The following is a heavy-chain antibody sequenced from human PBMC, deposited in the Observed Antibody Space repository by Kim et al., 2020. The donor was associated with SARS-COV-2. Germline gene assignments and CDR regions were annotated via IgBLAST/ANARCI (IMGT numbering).Heavy chain of an antibody. CDR1: GFTFSNAW. V-gene: IGHV3-15*01. CDR3: TTEGPREQWLYDY. D-gene: IGHD6-19*01. Sequence: GGSLRLSCAASGFTFSNAWMSWVRQAPGKGLEWVGRIKSKTDGGTTDYAAPVKGRFTISRDDSKNTLYLQMNSLKTEDTAVYYCTTEGPREQWLYDYWGQGTLVTVSS. CDR2: IKSKTDGGTT. J-gene: IGHJ4*02.